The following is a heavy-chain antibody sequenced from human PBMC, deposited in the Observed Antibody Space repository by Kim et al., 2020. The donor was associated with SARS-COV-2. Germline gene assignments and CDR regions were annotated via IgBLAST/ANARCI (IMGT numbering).Heavy chain of an antibody. V-gene: IGHV4-39*01. CDR2: T. CDR3: ARGQRTGTIYS. Sequence: TYYHPSLTSRVTISVDTSKSQFSLTLSSVTAEDTAVYYCARGQRTGTIYSWGQGTLVTVSS. J-gene: IGHJ4*02. D-gene: IGHD1-7*01.